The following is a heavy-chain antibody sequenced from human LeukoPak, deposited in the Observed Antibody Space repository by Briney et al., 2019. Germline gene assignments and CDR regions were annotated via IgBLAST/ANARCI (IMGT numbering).Heavy chain of an antibody. V-gene: IGHV1-69*04. CDR1: GGTFSSYA. Sequence: ASVKVSCKASGGTFSSYAISWVRQAPGQGLEWMGRIIPILGIANYAQKFQGRVTITADKSTSTAYMELSSLRSEDMAVYYCARDVEGVDSGYDRNNDYWGQGTLVTVSS. D-gene: IGHD5-12*01. J-gene: IGHJ4*02. CDR3: ARDVEGVDSGYDRNNDY. CDR2: IIPILGIA.